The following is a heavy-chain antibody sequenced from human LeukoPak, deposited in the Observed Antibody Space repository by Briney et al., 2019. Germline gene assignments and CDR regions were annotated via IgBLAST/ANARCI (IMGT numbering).Heavy chain of an antibody. J-gene: IGHJ6*02. CDR1: GFTFSSYA. V-gene: IGHV3-23*01. D-gene: IGHD2-8*01. Sequence: GGSLRLSCAASGFTFSSYAMSWVRQAPGKGLEWVSAISGSGGSTYYADSVKGRFTISRDNSKNTLYLQMNSLRAEDTAVYYCAKEYCTNGVCYYYHYGMDVWGQGTTVTVSS. CDR2: ISGSGGST. CDR3: AKEYCTNGVCYYYHYGMDV.